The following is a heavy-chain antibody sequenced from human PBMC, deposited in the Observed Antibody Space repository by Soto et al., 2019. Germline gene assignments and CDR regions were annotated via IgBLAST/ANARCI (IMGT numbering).Heavy chain of an antibody. CDR2: IWYDGSNK. V-gene: IGHV3-33*01. CDR3: ARVPGYISGWYWYFDL. CDR1: GFTFSSYG. Sequence: QVQLVESGGCVVQPGRSLRLSCAASGFTFSSYGMHWVRQAPGKGLEWVAVIWYDGSNKYYADSVKGRFTISRDNSKNTLYLQMNSLRAEDTAVYYCARVPGYISGWYWYFDLWGRGTLVTVSS. D-gene: IGHD6-19*01. J-gene: IGHJ2*01.